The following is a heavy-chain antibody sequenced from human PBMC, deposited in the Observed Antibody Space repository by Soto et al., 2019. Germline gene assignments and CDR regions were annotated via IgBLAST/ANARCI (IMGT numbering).Heavy chain of an antibody. Sequence: QVQLVQSGDEVKKPGASVTVSCKASGYIFVSYCIAWVRQAPGPGLEWMGRISPYTGNTNSATKIQGRLTITTDTSTSTAYMDLGSMTSDDTAVYYCVMVDNYFTPTPQAVWGQGNTVTVSS. CDR2: ISPYTGNT. D-gene: IGHD5-12*01. J-gene: IGHJ6*02. CDR3: VMVDNYFTPTPQAV. CDR1: GYIFVSYC. V-gene: IGHV1-18*01.